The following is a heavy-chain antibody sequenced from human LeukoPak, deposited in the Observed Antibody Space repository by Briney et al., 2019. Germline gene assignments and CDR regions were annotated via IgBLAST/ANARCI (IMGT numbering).Heavy chain of an antibody. V-gene: IGHV3-21*06. J-gene: IGHJ3*02. CDR1: GFTFSNYN. Sequence: PGGSLRLSCAASGFTFSNYNMSWVRQAPGKGLEWVSYISSRGSYTYYADSVKGRFNISRYNAKNSLYLQMNSLRAEDTAVYYCARIDAFDIWGQGTMVTVSS. CDR2: ISSRGSYT. CDR3: ARIDAFDI.